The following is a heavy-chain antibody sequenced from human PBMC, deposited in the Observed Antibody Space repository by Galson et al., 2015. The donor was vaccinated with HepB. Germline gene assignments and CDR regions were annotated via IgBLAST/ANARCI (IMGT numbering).Heavy chain of an antibody. CDR2: ISGSGGST. D-gene: IGHD3-3*01. V-gene: IGHV3-23*01. CDR3: ARSPDRITIFGVGY. J-gene: IGHJ4*02. CDR1: GFTFSSYA. Sequence: SLRLSCAASGFTFSSYAMSWVRQAPGKGLEWVSAISGSGGSTYYADSVKGRFTISRDNSKNTLYLQMNSLRAEDTAVYYCARSPDRITIFGVGYWGQGTLVTVSS.